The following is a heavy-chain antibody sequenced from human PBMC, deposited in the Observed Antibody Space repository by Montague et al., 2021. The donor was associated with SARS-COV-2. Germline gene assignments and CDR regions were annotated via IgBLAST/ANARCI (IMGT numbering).Heavy chain of an antibody. Sequence: SETLSLTCTVSGGSISSSSYYWGWIRQPPGKGLEWIGSNNYSGSTYYNPSLKSRVTISVDTSKNQFSLKLSSVTAADTAVYYCARVGRQQLVRLSGMDVWGQGTTVTVSS. J-gene: IGHJ6*02. CDR2: NNYSGST. D-gene: IGHD6-13*01. CDR1: GGSISSSSYY. CDR3: ARVGRQQLVRLSGMDV. V-gene: IGHV4-39*07.